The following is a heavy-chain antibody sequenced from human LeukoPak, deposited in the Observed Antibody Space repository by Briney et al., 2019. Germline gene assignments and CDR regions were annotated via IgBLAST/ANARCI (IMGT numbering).Heavy chain of an antibody. Sequence: SETLSLTCAVYGGSFSGYYWSWIRQPPGKGLEWIWEINHSGSTNYNPSLKSRVTISVDTSKNQFSLKLSSVTAADTAVYYCARDNVAAAGSSPTPFDYWGQGTLVTVSS. D-gene: IGHD6-13*01. V-gene: IGHV4-34*01. CDR2: INHSGST. CDR3: ARDNVAAAGSSPTPFDY. J-gene: IGHJ4*02. CDR1: GGSFSGYY.